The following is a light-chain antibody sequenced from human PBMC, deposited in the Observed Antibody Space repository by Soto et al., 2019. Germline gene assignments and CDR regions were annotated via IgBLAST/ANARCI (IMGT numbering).Light chain of an antibody. CDR3: QQYKTYSRT. CDR2: AGS. CDR1: QNINTW. V-gene: IGKV1-5*03. Sequence: DIQMTQSPSTLSASVGDRITITCRASQNINTWLAWYQQIPGKAPKLLIYAGSTLQRGVPSRFSGSGSGTEFTLTISILQPDDFATFYCQQYKTYSRTFGQGTTVEV. J-gene: IGKJ1*01.